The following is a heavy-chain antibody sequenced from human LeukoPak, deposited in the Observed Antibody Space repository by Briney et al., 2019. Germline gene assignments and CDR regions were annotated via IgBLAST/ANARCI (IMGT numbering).Heavy chain of an antibody. CDR3: ARAPPNSSGWYPFSNYMDV. CDR2: IYYSGST. CDR1: GGSISSSSYY. Sequence: PSETLSLTCTVSGGSISSSSYYWGWIRQPPGKGLEWIGSIYYSGSTYYNPSLKSRVTISVETSKNQFSLKLSSVTAADTAVYYCARAPPNSSGWYPFSNYMDVWGKGTTVTVSS. D-gene: IGHD6-19*01. J-gene: IGHJ6*03. V-gene: IGHV4-39*07.